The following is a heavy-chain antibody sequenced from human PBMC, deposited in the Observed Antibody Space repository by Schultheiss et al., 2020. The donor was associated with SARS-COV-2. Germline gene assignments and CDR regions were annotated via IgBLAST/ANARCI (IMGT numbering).Heavy chain of an antibody. CDR2: ISSSSTYI. D-gene: IGHD2-15*01. CDR3: AAGYCSGGSCYAVYYYYGMDV. V-gene: IGHV3-21*01. Sequence: GESLKISCAASGFTFSSYWMSWVRQAPGKGLEWVSSISSSSTYIYYADSVKGRFSISRDNAKNSLYLQMNSLRAEDTAVYYCAAGYCSGGSCYAVYYYYGMDVWGQGTTVTVSS. CDR1: GFTFSSYW. J-gene: IGHJ6*02.